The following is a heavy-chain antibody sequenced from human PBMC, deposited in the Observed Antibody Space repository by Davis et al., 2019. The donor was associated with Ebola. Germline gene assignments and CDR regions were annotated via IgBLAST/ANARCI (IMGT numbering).Heavy chain of an antibody. CDR3: ARGAKATFGNPHLGH. J-gene: IGHJ4*02. Sequence: ASVKVSCKASGYTFTSYGISWVRQAPGQGLEWMGWISAYNGNTNYAQKLQGRVTMTTDTSTSPAYMELRSLRSDDTAVYYCARGAKATFGNPHLGHWGQGTLVTVST. CDR1: GYTFTSYG. V-gene: IGHV1-18*04. D-gene: IGHD3-3*01. CDR2: ISAYNGNT.